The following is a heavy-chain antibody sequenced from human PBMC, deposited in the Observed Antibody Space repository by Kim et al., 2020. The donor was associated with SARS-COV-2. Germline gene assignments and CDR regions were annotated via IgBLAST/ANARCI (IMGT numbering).Heavy chain of an antibody. J-gene: IGHJ6*02. CDR1: GYTFTSYA. CDR3: VPYCSSTSCYASYYYYGMDV. Sequence: ASVKVSCKASGYTFTSYAMLWVRQAPGQRLEWMGWINAGNGNTKYSQKFQGRVTITRDTSASTAYMELSSLRSEDTAVYYCVPYCSSTSCYASYYYYGMDVWGQGTTVTVSS. V-gene: IGHV1-3*01. CDR2: INAGNGNT. D-gene: IGHD2-2*01.